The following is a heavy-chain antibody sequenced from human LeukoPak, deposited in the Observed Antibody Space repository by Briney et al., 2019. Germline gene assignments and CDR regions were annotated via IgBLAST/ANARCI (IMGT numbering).Heavy chain of an antibody. CDR2: IRYDGSNQ. Sequence: PGGSLRLSCAASGFTFSNAWMSWVRQAPGKGLEWVAFIRYDGSNQYYADSVKGRFTISRDNSKNTLYLQMNSLRAEDTAVYYCAKDRGWELRYFDYWGQGTLVTVSS. V-gene: IGHV3-30*02. CDR3: AKDRGWELRYFDY. J-gene: IGHJ4*02. CDR1: GFTFSNAW. D-gene: IGHD1-26*01.